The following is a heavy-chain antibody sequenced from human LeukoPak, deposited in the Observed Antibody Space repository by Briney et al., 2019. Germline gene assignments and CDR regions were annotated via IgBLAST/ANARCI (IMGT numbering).Heavy chain of an antibody. CDR2: IKQDGSEK. Sequence: GGSLRLSCAASGFTVSSNYMSWVRQAPGKGLEWVANIKQDGSEKYYVDSVKGRFTISRDNAKNSLYLQMNSLRAEDTAVYYCARGDYGDYSYWGQGTLVTVSS. CDR1: GFTVSSNY. V-gene: IGHV3-7*01. J-gene: IGHJ4*02. CDR3: ARGDYGDYSY. D-gene: IGHD4-17*01.